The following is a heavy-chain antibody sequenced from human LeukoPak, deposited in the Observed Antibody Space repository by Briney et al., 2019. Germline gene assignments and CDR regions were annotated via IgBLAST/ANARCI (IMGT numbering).Heavy chain of an antibody. CDR3: ARPGITAFDI. CDR1: GFTLSSHN. V-gene: IGHV3-48*01. D-gene: IGHD3-10*01. J-gene: IGHJ3*02. CDR2: ISSSGSIT. Sequence: TGGSLRLSCVASGFTLSSHNINWVRQAPGKGLEWVSHISSSGSITYYGDSVKGRITISRDNAKNSVSLYMNSLKAEDSAVYYCARPGITAFDIWGHGTMVTVSS.